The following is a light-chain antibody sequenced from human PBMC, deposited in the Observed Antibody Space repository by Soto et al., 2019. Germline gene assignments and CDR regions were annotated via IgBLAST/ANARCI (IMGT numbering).Light chain of an antibody. Sequence: QSVLTQPPSVSEAPRQRVTISCSGGSSNIGNNVVNWYQQLPGKAPKLLIYYDDLLPSGVSDRFSGSKSGTSASLAISGLQSEDEADYYCAAWDDSLNGWVFGGGTKLTVL. V-gene: IGLV1-36*01. CDR3: AAWDDSLNGWV. CDR2: YDD. CDR1: SSNIGNNV. J-gene: IGLJ3*02.